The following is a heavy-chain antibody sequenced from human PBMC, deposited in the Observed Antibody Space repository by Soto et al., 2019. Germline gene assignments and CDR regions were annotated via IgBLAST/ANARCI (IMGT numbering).Heavy chain of an antibody. J-gene: IGHJ5*02. Sequence: GGSLRLSCAASGFTFSSYAMSWVRQAPGKGLEWVSAISGSGGSTYYADSVKGRFTISRDNFKNTLYLQMNSLRAEDTAVYYCAKVSQAILTGPWGQGTLVTVSS. CDR1: GFTFSSYA. V-gene: IGHV3-23*01. CDR3: AKVSQAILTGP. CDR2: ISGSGGST. D-gene: IGHD3-9*01.